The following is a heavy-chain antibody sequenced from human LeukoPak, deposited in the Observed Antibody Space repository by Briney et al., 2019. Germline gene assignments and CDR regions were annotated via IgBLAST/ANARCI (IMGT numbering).Heavy chain of an antibody. CDR2: IYFSGST. D-gene: IGHD1-26*01. V-gene: IGHV4-59*11. J-gene: IGHJ6*04. CDR3: ARGSYGVLDV. CDR1: GGSISSHY. Sequence: SETLSLTCTVSGGSISSHYWSWIRQPPGKGLEWVGYIYFSGSTNYNPSLKGRVTISVDTSKNQFSLKLSSVTAADTAVYYCARGSYGVLDVWGKGTTLTVSS.